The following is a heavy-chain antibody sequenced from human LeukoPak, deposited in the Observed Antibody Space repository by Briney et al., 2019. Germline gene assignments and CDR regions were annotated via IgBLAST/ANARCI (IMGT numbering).Heavy chain of an antibody. J-gene: IGHJ4*02. CDR1: GYTFTGYY. D-gene: IGHD2-2*01. V-gene: IGHV1-2*02. Sequence: ASVKVSCKASGYTFTGYYIHRVRQAPGQGLEWMGWINPGSGGTKYAQNFQGRVTMTRDTSISAAYMDLTRLTFDDTAVYYCARGHAYCSSTSCYPFDYWGQGTLVTVSS. CDR2: INPGSGGT. CDR3: ARGHAYCSSTSCYPFDY.